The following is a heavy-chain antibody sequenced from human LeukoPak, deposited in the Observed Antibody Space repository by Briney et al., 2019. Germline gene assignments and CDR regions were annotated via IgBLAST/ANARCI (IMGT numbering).Heavy chain of an antibody. CDR2: IIPIFGTA. CDR3: ARIGRGYYDSSGYYPNWYFDL. J-gene: IGHJ2*01. CDR1: GGTFSSYA. V-gene: IGHV1-69*05. D-gene: IGHD3-22*01. Sequence: ASVKVSCKASGGTFSSYAISWVRQAPGQGLDWMGGIIPIFGTANYAKKFQGRVTITTDESTSTAYWELSSLRPEDTAVYYCARIGRGYYDSSGYYPNWYFDLWGRGTLVTVSS.